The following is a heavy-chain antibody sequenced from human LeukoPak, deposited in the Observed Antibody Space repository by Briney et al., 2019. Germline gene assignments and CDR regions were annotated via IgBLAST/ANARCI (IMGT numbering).Heavy chain of an antibody. V-gene: IGHV3-23*01. CDR2: ISGSGDST. CDR1: GLTFSSYA. Sequence: GGSLRLSCAASGLTFSSYAMSWVRQAPGKGLEWVSSISGSGDSTPYADSVKGRFTISRDNSKNTLYVQMNNLGAEDTAVYYCAPSGYCSGGSCYLRYWYFDLWGRGTLVTVSS. J-gene: IGHJ2*01. CDR3: APSGYCSGGSCYLRYWYFDL. D-gene: IGHD2-15*01.